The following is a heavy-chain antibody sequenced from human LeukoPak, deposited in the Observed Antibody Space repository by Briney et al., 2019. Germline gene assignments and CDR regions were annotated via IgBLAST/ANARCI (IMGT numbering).Heavy chain of an antibody. CDR2: TYYRSKWSD. CDR1: GGSVSSNSAS. D-gene: IGHD6-19*01. V-gene: IGHV6-1*01. J-gene: IGHJ6*02. CDR3: ARDLYASGWNGMDV. Sequence: SQTLSLTCAISGGSVSSNSASWNWIRQSPSRGLEWLGRTYYRSKWSDDYAVSVKSRIAINPDTSKNHFSLQLNSVTPEDTAVYYCARDLYASGWNGMDVWGQGTTVTVSS.